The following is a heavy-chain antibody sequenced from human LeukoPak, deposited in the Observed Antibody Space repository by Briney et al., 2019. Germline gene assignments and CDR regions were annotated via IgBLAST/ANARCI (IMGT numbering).Heavy chain of an antibody. CDR2: IFYSGST. V-gene: IGHV4-39*01. D-gene: IGHD4-17*01. J-gene: IGHJ2*01. CDR3: ARPATVTTSFWYFDL. Sequence: SVTLSLTCTISGGSISTSSYYWGWIRQPPGKGLEWIGSIFYSGSTYYNPSLKSRVTISVDTSKNQFSLNLSSVTAADTAVYYCARPATVTTSFWYFDLWGRGTLVTVSS. CDR1: GGSISTSSYY.